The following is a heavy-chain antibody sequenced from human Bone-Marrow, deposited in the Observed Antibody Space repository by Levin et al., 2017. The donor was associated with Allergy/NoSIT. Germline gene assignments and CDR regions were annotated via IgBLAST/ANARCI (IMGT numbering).Heavy chain of an antibody. V-gene: IGHV4-61*01. CDR1: RGSVSNSSYY. J-gene: IGHJ4*02. Sequence: SQTLSLTCTVSRGSVSNSSYYWTWIRQPPGKGLEYIGYVYYRGSTKSNPSLKSRVSISVDTSKNQFSLKLRSVTAADTAIYYCAREYDLWSVFDYWGQGALVTVSS. CDR2: VYYRGST. D-gene: IGHD3-3*01. CDR3: AREYDLWSVFDY.